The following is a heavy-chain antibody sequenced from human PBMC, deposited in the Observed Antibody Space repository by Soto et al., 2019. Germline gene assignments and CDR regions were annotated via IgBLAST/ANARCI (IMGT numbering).Heavy chain of an antibody. CDR1: GTSISSYY. CDR2: IYYSGST. V-gene: IGHV4-59*01. D-gene: IGHD6-19*01. CDR3: ASDRSSGWDQGYGMDV. J-gene: IGHJ6*02. Sequence: SETLSLTCTVSGTSISSYYLSWIRQPPGKGLEWIGYIYYSGSTSYNPSLKSRVTISVDTSKNQFSLKLRSVTAADTAVYYCASDRSSGWDQGYGMDVWGQGTTVTVSS.